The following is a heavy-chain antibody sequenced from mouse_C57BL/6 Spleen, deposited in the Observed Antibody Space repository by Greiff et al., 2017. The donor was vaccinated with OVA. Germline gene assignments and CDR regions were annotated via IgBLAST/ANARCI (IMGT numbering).Heavy chain of an antibody. D-gene: IGHD1-1*01. CDR2: IDPSDSYT. Sequence: QVQLQQPGAELVMPGASVKLSCKASGYTFTSYWMHWVKQRPGQGLEWIGEIDPSDSYTNYNQKFKGKSTLTVDKSSSTAYMQLSSLTSEDSAVYYWARVTTVVSPYWYFDVWGTGTTVTVSS. V-gene: IGHV1-69*01. J-gene: IGHJ1*03. CDR1: GYTFTSYW. CDR3: ARVTTVVSPYWYFDV.